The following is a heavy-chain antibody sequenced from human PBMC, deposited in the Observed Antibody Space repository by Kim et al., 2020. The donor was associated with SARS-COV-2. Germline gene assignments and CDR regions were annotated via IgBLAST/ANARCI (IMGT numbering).Heavy chain of an antibody. CDR3: ARGLLEQPGTFDY. Sequence: YADSVKGRFTISRDNAKNSLYLQMNSLRAEDTAVYYCARGLLEQPGTFDYWGQGTLVTVSS. J-gene: IGHJ4*02. D-gene: IGHD3-3*01. V-gene: IGHV3-21*01.